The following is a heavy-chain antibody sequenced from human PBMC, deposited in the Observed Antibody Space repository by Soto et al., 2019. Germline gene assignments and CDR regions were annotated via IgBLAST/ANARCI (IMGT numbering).Heavy chain of an antibody. D-gene: IGHD6-13*01. J-gene: IGHJ6*03. CDR1: GGTFSSYA. Sequence: SVKVSCKASGGTFSSYAISWVRQAPGQGLEWMGGIIPIFGTANYAQKFQGRVTITADESTSTAYMELSSLRSEDTAVYYCARRSLGYSSSWPKYYYYYYYMDVWGKGTTVTVSS. CDR2: IIPIFGTA. V-gene: IGHV1-69*13. CDR3: ARRSLGYSSSWPKYYYYYYYMDV.